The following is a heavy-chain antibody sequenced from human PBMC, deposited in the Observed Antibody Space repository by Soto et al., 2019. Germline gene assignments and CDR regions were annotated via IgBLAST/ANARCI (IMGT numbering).Heavy chain of an antibody. CDR3: TSGYDYVWGSYRYYFDY. CDR2: IRSKANSYAT. Sequence: EVQLVESGGGLVKPGGSLKLSCAASGFTFSGSAMHWVRQASGKGLEWVGRIRSKANSYATEYAASVKGRFTISRDDSKNTAYLQMNSLKTEDTAVYYCTSGYDYVWGSYRYYFDYWGQGTLVTVSS. D-gene: IGHD3-16*02. V-gene: IGHV3-73*02. J-gene: IGHJ4*02. CDR1: GFTFSGSA.